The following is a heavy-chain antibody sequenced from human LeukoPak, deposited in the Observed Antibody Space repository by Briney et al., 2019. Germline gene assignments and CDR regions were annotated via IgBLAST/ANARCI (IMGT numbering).Heavy chain of an antibody. CDR3: ARKFLGSRGYYFDY. D-gene: IGHD3-10*01. J-gene: IGHJ4*02. Sequence: ASVKVSCKASGYTFSSYDINWVRQATGQGLEWMGWMNSNSGNTGYAQKFQGRVNMTRNTSISTAYTELSSLRSEDTAVYYCARKFLGSRGYYFDYWGQGTLVTVSS. CDR1: GYTFSSYD. CDR2: MNSNSGNT. V-gene: IGHV1-8*01.